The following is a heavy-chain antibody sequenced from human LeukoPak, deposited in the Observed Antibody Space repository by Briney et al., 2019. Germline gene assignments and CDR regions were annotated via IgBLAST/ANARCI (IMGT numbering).Heavy chain of an antibody. V-gene: IGHV1-2*02. D-gene: IGHD5-18*01. CDR1: GYTFTGYY. Sequence: ASVKVSCKASGYTFTGYYMHWVRQAPGQGLEWMGWINPNSGGTNYAQKFQGRVAMTRDTSISTAYMELSRLRSDDTAVYYRARGYSYGTYYYYYYMDVWGKGTTVTVSS. CDR3: ARGYSYGTYYYYYYMDV. CDR2: INPNSGGT. J-gene: IGHJ6*03.